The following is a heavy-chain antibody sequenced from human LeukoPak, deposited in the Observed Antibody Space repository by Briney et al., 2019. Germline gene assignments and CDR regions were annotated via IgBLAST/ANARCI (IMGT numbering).Heavy chain of an antibody. CDR1: GFTFRSHA. V-gene: IGHV3-30-3*01. Sequence: PGGSLRLSCAASGFTFRSHAMHWVRQAPGKGLEWVSFISYDGNIKYYADSVKGRFTISRDNSKNTLYLQMNSLRAEDTAVYYCARVIVVVPAARPYGDAFDIWGQGTMVTVSS. CDR3: ARVIVVVPAARPYGDAFDI. CDR2: ISYDGNIK. D-gene: IGHD2-2*01. J-gene: IGHJ3*02.